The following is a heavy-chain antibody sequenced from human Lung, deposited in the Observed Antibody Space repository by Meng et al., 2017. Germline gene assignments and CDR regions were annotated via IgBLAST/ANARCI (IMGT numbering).Heavy chain of an antibody. D-gene: IGHD4-17*01. V-gene: IGHV4-4*02. CDR2: IYHSGST. Sequence: QVREYGQGMVKPSESLSTTCTVSGGSISSSNWGSWVRQGPGKGLEWIGEIYHSGSTNYNPSIKSRVTISVDKSKNQFSLKLSSVTAADTAVYYCARYLDGGYGDYIDYWGQGTLVTVSS. CDR3: ARYLDGGYGDYIDY. J-gene: IGHJ4*02. CDR1: GGSISSSNW.